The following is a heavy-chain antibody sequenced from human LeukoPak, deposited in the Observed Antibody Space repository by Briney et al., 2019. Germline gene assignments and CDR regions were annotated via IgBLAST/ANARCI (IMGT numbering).Heavy chain of an antibody. CDR1: GFSFSTYS. V-gene: IGHV3-21*04. CDR2: ISSGGRYV. D-gene: IGHD3-10*01. CDR3: ARGGRGYFQH. J-gene: IGHJ1*01. Sequence: GESLRLSCAASGFSFSTYSMNWVRQAPGKGLEWVSSISSGGRYVYYADSVKGRFTISRDNAKNSLYLQMNSLRAEDTAVYYCARGGRGYFQHWGQGTLVTVSS.